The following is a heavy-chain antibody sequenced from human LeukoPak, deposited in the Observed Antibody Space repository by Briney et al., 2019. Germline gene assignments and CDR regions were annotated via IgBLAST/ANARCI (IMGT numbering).Heavy chain of an antibody. D-gene: IGHD5-18*01. CDR2: ISNSGASI. Sequence: GGSLRLSCAASGFAFRNYNMNWVRQAPGKGLEWVSHISNSGASIYYADSLRGRFTISRDNAKNSLYLQINSLRDEDTAVYYCARVGSEYTYGYTAFDIWGQGTMVFISS. J-gene: IGHJ3*02. CDR3: ARVGSEYTYGYTAFDI. V-gene: IGHV3-48*02. CDR1: GFAFRNYN.